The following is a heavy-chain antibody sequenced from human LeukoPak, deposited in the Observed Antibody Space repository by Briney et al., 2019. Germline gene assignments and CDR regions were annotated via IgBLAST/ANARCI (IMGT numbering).Heavy chain of an antibody. D-gene: IGHD2-2*01. CDR3: ATGDLVVPAN. CDR2: VDPEDGET. Sequence: ASVKVSCKVSGYTFTDYYMHWVQQAPGRGLEWMGLVDPEDGETIYAEKFQGRVTITADTSTDTAYMELSSLRSEDTAVYYCATGDLVVPANWGQGTLVTVSS. CDR1: GYTFTDYY. V-gene: IGHV1-69-2*01. J-gene: IGHJ4*02.